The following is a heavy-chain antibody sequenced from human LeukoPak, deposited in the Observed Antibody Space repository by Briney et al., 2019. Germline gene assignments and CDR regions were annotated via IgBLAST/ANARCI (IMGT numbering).Heavy chain of an antibody. Sequence: PGGSLRLSCAASEFTFSSYAMSWVRQAPGKGLEWVSAISDSGGSTYYADSVKGRFTVSRDNSKNTMYLQMNSLRAEDTAVYYCVKDRRACSSSSCYYRFDYWGQGTLVTVSS. CDR2: ISDSGGST. D-gene: IGHD2-2*01. CDR1: EFTFSSYA. V-gene: IGHV3-23*01. J-gene: IGHJ4*02. CDR3: VKDRRACSSSSCYYRFDY.